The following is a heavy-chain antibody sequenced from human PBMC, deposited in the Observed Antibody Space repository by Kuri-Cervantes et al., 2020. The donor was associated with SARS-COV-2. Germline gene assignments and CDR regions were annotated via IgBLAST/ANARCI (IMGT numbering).Heavy chain of an antibody. Sequence: GESLKISCAASGFTLSSYAIHWVRQAPGKGLEWVSGLGGSGDVTYYADSVKGRFTISRDNSNNTLYLQMNSLRGEDTAVYYCAKLFGVVVAGTLDYWGQGTLVTVSS. V-gene: IGHV3-23*01. CDR2: LGGSGDVT. CDR1: GFTLSSYA. J-gene: IGHJ4*02. D-gene: IGHD2-15*01. CDR3: AKLFGVVVAGTLDY.